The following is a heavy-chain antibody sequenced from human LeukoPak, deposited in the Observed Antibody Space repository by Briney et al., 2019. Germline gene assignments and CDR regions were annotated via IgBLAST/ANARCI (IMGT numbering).Heavy chain of an antibody. CDR1: GDSVSSNNAT. CDR2: TYYRSKWYN. Sequence: SQTLSLTCAISGDSVSSNNATWNWIRQSPSRGLEWLGRTYYRSKWYNDYALSVKSRITVNPDTAKNQFSLHLKSVTPEDTAVYYCVRDRAVAGTINWLDPWGQGTLVTVSS. J-gene: IGHJ5*02. D-gene: IGHD6-19*01. CDR3: VRDRAVAGTINWLDP. V-gene: IGHV6-1*01.